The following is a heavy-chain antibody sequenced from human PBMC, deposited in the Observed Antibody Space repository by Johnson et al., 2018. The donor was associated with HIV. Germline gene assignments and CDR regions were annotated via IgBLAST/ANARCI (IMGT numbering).Heavy chain of an antibody. CDR3: AKDAAYSGSYGLGMMYAFDI. CDR1: GFTFSRYW. V-gene: IGHV3-7*03. J-gene: IGHJ3*02. CDR2: IKQDGSEK. Sequence: VQLVESGGGLVQPGGSLRLSCAASGFTFSRYWMSWVRQAPGKGLEWVANIKQDGSEKYYVDSVKGRITISRDNAKNSLYLQMNSLRAEDTALYYCAKDAAYSGSYGLGMMYAFDIWGQGTMVTVSS. D-gene: IGHD1-26*01.